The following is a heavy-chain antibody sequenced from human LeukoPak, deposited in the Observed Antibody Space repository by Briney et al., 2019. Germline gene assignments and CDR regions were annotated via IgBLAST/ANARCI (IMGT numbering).Heavy chain of an antibody. V-gene: IGHV3-30-3*01. J-gene: IGHJ6*02. Sequence: GGSLRLSCAASGFTFSSYAIHWVRQAPGKGLEWVAVISYDGSNKYYADSVKGRFTISRDNSKNTLYLQMNSLRAEDTAVYYCARDQRSGGYYYYGMDVWGQGTTVTVSS. CDR1: GFTFSSYA. CDR3: ARDQRSGGYYYYGMDV. D-gene: IGHD1-1*01. CDR2: ISYDGSNK.